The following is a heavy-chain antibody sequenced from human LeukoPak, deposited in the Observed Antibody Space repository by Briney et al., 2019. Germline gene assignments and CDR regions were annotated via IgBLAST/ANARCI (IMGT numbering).Heavy chain of an antibody. CDR3: AKSRGYSAHDFPDY. Sequence: PGGSLRLSCAASGFAFSRYAMNWVRQAPGKGLAWVSGISGSAGSTYYADSVKGRFSISRDNSKNTLYLQMNSLRVEDTAVYYCAKSRGYSAHDFPDYWGQGTLVTVSS. D-gene: IGHD5-12*01. CDR2: ISGSAGST. J-gene: IGHJ4*02. CDR1: GFAFSRYA. V-gene: IGHV3-23*01.